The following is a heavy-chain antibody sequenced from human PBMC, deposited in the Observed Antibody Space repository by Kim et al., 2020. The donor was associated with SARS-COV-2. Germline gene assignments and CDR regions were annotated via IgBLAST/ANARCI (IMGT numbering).Heavy chain of an antibody. Sequence: SETLSLTCTVSGGSISSSSYYWGWIRQPPGKGLEWIGSIYYSGSTYYNPSLKSRVTISVDTSKNQFSLKLSSVTAADTAVYYCARGGSSWLENWFDPWGQGTLVTVSS. J-gene: IGHJ5*02. D-gene: IGHD6-13*01. CDR1: GGSISSSSYY. CDR2: IYYSGST. V-gene: IGHV4-39*01. CDR3: ARGGSSWLENWFDP.